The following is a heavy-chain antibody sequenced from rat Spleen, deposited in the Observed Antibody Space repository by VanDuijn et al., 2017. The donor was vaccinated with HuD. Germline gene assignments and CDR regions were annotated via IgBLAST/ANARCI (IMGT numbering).Heavy chain of an antibody. CDR1: GYSITSGYG. V-gene: IGHV3-3*01. J-gene: IGHJ3*01. CDR2: INSAGST. CDR3: ARSEGTHYYLPFAD. Sequence: EVQLQESGPGLVKPSQSLSLTCSVTGYSITSGYGWNWIRKFPGNKLEWMGYINSAGSTNYNPPLKSQISITRDTSKNQFFLQLTSVTTEDTATYYCARSEGTHYYLPFADWGQGTLVTVSS. D-gene: IGHD1-12*02.